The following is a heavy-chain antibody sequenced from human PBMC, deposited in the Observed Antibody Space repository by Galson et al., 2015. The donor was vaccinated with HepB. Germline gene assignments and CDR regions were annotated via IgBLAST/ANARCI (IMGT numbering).Heavy chain of an antibody. CDR2: TYYRSKWSN. V-gene: IGHV6-1*01. CDR3: ARGGEGYCRTTSCAFDS. J-gene: IGHJ4*02. CDR1: GDSVSSNSAA. Sequence: CAISGDSVSSNSAAWNWIRQSPSRGLEWLGRTYYRSKWSNDYAVSVKSRIIINPDTSKNQFSLQLNSVTPEDTAVYYCARGGEGYCRTTSCAFDSWGQGTLVTVSS. D-gene: IGHD2-2*01.